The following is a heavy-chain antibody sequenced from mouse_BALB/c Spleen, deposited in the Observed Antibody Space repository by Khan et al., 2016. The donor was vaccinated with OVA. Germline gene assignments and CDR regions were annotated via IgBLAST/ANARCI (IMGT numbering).Heavy chain of an antibody. CDR2: IYPYNDDT. V-gene: IGHV1S136*01. J-gene: IGHJ3*01. Sequence: VQLQQSGPELVKPGASVKMSCKASGYTFTTYVIHWVKQKPGQGLEWIGYIYPYNDDTKYNEKFKGKATLTSDNSSSTAYMDLSSLTSEDSAVYFCGTQSSTYTWFAEWGQGTLVTVSA. CDR1: GYTFTTYV. D-gene: IGHD1-1*01. CDR3: GTQSSTYTWFAE.